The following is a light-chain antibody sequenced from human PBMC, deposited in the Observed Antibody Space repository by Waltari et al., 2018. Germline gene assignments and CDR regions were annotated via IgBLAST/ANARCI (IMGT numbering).Light chain of an antibody. CDR1: QSVRRA. J-gene: IGKJ1*01. Sequence: EIVLTQSPGTLSLSLGERATVPCRASQSVRRALAWEQQKPGQAPRLLIYGASTMATGSPDRFSGSGSGTDFSLTISRLEPDDFAVYYCQHYLRLPVTFGQGTTVEI. CDR3: QHYLRLPVT. CDR2: GAS. V-gene: IGKV3-20*01.